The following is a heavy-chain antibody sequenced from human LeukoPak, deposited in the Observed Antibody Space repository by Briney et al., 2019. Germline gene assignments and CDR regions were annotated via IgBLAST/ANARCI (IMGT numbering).Heavy chain of an antibody. V-gene: IGHV3-74*01. J-gene: IGHJ6*02. CDR3: TRVQAGRSGLMDV. D-gene: IGHD2-8*02. CDR1: GFSSSGSW. CDR2: VDPDGTTT. Sequence: GGSLRLSCAASGFSSSGSWMHWVRQAPGEGLVWVSRVDPDGTTTNYADSVTGRFTTSRDNAKNTLYLQMNSLRAEDTALYYCTRVQAGRSGLMDVWGRGTTVTVSS.